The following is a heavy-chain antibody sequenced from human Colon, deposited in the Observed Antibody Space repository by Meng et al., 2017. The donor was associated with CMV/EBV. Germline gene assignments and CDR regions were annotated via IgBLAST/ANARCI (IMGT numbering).Heavy chain of an antibody. Sequence: GSLKISCAASGFTFSGSAIHCVRQASGKRLEWVGRIRSKANSYATAYAASVKGRFTISRDDSKNTAYLQMNSLKTEDTAVYYCTRNGGGPPLYYYGMDVWGQGTTVTVSS. CDR1: GFTFSGSA. D-gene: IGHD2-15*01. CDR2: IRSKANSYAT. CDR3: TRNGGGPPLYYYGMDV. J-gene: IGHJ6*02. V-gene: IGHV3-73*01.